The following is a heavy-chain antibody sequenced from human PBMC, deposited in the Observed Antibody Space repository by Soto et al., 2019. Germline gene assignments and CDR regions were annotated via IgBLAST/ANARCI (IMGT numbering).Heavy chain of an antibody. Sequence: GGSLRLSCPASGFTISNAWMSWIRQAPGKGLEGVGRIKSKTDGGPTDYAPPVKGRFTISRDDSKNTLYLQMDGLKTYDTAMYYCTTDYYESSGYYPADYWGQGT. J-gene: IGHJ4*02. CDR1: GFTISNAW. CDR3: TTDYYESSGYYPADY. CDR2: IKSKTDGGPT. V-gene: IGHV3-15*01. D-gene: IGHD3-22*01.